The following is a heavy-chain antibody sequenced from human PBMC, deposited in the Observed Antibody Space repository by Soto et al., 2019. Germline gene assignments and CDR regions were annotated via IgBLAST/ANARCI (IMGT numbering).Heavy chain of an antibody. Sequence: QVQLVESGGGVVQPGRSLRLSCAASGFTFSRYGMHWVRQAPGKGLEWVAVISYDGSKEFYADSVKGRFTISRDNSKNTLYLQMNSLRAEDTAVYYSAKDLRLWSKDYYYYGMDVWGQGTTVTVSS. V-gene: IGHV3-30*18. CDR3: AKDLRLWSKDYYYYGMDV. CDR1: GFTFSRYG. CDR2: ISYDGSKE. J-gene: IGHJ6*02. D-gene: IGHD5-18*01.